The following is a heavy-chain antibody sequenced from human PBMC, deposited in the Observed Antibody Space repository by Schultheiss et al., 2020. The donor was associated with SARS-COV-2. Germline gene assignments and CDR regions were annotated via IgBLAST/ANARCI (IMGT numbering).Heavy chain of an antibody. J-gene: IGHJ5*02. CDR1: GYTFTSYD. CDR3: ARSKLELRLWWLGLWFDP. V-gene: IGHV1-2*04. D-gene: IGHD1-7*01. Sequence: ASVKVSCKASGYTFTSYDINWVRQATGQGLEWMGWMNPNSGGTNYAQKFQGWVTMTRDTSISTAYMELSSLRSEDTAVYYCARSKLELRLWWLGLWFDPWGQGTLVTVSS. CDR2: MNPNSGGT.